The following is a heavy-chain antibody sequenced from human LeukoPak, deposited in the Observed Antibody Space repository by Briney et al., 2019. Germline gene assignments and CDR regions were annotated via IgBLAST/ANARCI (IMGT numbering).Heavy chain of an antibody. V-gene: IGHV3-9*01. CDR2: ISWNSGSI. CDR3: AKDRTYDILTGPFDY. CDR1: GFTFDDYA. J-gene: IGHJ4*02. Sequence: GGSLRLSCAASGFTFDDYAMHWVRQAPGKGQEWVSGISWNSGSIGYADSVKGRFTISRDNAKNSLYLQMNSLRAEDTALYYCAKDRTYDILTGPFDYWGQGTLVTVSS. D-gene: IGHD3-9*01.